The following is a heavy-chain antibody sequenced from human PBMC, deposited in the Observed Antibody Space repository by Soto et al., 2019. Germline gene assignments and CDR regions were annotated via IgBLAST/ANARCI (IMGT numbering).Heavy chain of an antibody. J-gene: IGHJ4*02. CDR2: ISYDGSNK. CDR3: ARGSSPLGGGSYDY. V-gene: IGHV3-30*03. Sequence: QVQLVESGGGVVQPGRSLRLSCAASGFTFSSYGMHWVRQAPGKGLEWVAVISYDGSNKYYADSVKGRFTISRDNSKNTLYLQMNSLRAEDTAVYYCARGSSPLGGGSYDYWGQGTLVTVSS. D-gene: IGHD1-26*01. CDR1: GFTFSSYG.